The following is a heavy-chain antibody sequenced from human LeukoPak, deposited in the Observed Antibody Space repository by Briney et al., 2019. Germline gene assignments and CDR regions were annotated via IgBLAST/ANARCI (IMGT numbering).Heavy chain of an antibody. CDR3: AKGSGYYVDY. V-gene: IGHV3-7*01. CDR1: GFTFSSYW. D-gene: IGHD6-19*01. J-gene: IGHJ4*02. Sequence: GGSLRLSCAASGFTFSSYWMSWVRQAPGKGLEWVANIKQDGSEKYYVDSVKGRFTISRDNSKNTLYLQMNSLRADDTAVYYCAKGSGYYVDYWGQGTLVTVSS. CDR2: IKQDGSEK.